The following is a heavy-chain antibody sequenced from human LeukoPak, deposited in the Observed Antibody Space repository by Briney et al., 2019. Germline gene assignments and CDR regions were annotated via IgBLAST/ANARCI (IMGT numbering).Heavy chain of an antibody. D-gene: IGHD4-17*01. CDR2: ITGSGRDI. V-gene: IGHV3-21*01. Sequence: PGGCLRVSCAASGFTFSSYTMNWVRQAPGEGLEWVSSITGSGRDIYYADSVKGRFTISRDNAKNSLYLQMNSLRAEDTAVYYCARDVYGDYANDYWGQGTLVTVSS. CDR1: GFTFSSYT. J-gene: IGHJ4*02. CDR3: ARDVYGDYANDY.